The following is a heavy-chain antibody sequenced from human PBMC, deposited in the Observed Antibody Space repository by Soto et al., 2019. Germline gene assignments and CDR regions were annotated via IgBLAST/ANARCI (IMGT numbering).Heavy chain of an antibody. D-gene: IGHD3-3*01. CDR1: GVAINSYY. V-gene: IGHV4-4*07. CDR2: IYSSGST. CDR3: ARGQRFSDWFDP. J-gene: IGHJ5*02. Sequence: SETLSLTCTVSGVAINSYYWTWIRQPAGKGLEWIGRIYSSGSTKYNPSLQSRVTMSLDTSKNQFSLRLTSVTAADTAVYYCARGQRFSDWFDPWGQGTVVTVSS.